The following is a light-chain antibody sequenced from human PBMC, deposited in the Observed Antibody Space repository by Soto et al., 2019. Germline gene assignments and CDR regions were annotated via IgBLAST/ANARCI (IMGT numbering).Light chain of an antibody. CDR1: QGIRSE. CDR3: LQDINYPWT. Sequence: AIQMTQSPSSLSASVGDRVTITCRASQGIRSELGWYQQKPGKAPNLLIYTASSLQSGVPSRFSGSGSGTDFTLTISSLQPEDSATYYCLQDINYPWTFGQGTKVDI. J-gene: IGKJ1*01. CDR2: TAS. V-gene: IGKV1-6*01.